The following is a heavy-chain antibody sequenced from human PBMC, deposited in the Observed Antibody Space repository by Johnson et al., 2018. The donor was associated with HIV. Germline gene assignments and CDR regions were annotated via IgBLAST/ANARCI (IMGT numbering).Heavy chain of an antibody. Sequence: VQLVESGGGLVKPGGSLRLSCAAPGFNFSDYYMSWIRQTPGKGLEWVSGISWNSGNIVYADSVKGRFTISRDNSKNTLYLQMNSLRAEDTAVYYCARPLEQLVAFDIWGQGTMVTVSS. D-gene: IGHD6-6*01. CDR3: ARPLEQLVAFDI. V-gene: IGHV3-11*06. CDR1: GFNFSDYY. CDR2: ISWNSGNI. J-gene: IGHJ3*02.